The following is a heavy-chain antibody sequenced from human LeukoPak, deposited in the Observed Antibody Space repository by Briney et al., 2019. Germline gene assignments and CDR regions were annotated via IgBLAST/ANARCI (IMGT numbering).Heavy chain of an antibody. CDR2: ISGRGGST. J-gene: IGHJ4*02. CDR3: VCLGLGGLSLD. V-gene: IGHV3-23*01. D-gene: IGHD3-16*01. Sequence: GGSLRLSCAASGFTFSSYGMSWVRQAPGKGLEWVSAISGRGGSTYYADSVKGRFTISRDNAKNTLYLQMNSLRVEDTAVYYCVCLGLGGLSLDWGQGTLVTVSS. CDR1: GFTFSSYG.